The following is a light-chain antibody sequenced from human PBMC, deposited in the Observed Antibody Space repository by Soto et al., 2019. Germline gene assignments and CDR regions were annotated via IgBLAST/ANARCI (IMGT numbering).Light chain of an antibody. V-gene: IGKV1-5*03. CDR3: QHYNSYSEA. J-gene: IGKJ1*01. CDR2: KAS. CDR1: QTISSW. Sequence: DIQMTQSPSTLSGSVGDRVTITCRANQTISSWLAWYQQKPGEAPKLLIYKASTLKSGVPSRFSGSGSGTEFTLTISSLQPDDFATYYCQHYNSYSEAFGQGTKVDIK.